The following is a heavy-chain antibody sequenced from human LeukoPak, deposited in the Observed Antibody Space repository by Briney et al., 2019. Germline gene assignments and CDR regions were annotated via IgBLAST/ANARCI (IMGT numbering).Heavy chain of an antibody. J-gene: IGHJ4*02. CDR1: DFSISSGYY. Sequence: SETLSLTCTVSDFSISSGYYWGWIRQPPGKGLEWIGEINHSGSTNYNPSLKSRVTISVDTSKNQFSLKLSSVAAADTAVYYCARVTGYMIEDYFDYWGQGTLVTVSS. V-gene: IGHV4-38-2*02. CDR2: INHSGST. CDR3: ARVTGYMIEDYFDY. D-gene: IGHD3-22*01.